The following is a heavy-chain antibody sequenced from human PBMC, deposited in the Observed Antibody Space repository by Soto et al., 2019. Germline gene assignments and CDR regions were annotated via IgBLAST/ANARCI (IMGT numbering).Heavy chain of an antibody. D-gene: IGHD3-3*01. V-gene: IGHV3-74*01. J-gene: IGHJ5*02. CDR2: INSDGSST. Sequence: GSLRLSCAASGFTFSSYWMHWVRQAPGKGLVWVSRINSDGSSTSYADSVKGRFTISRDNAKNTLYLQMNSLRAEDTAVYYCARPFWSGYYTWWFDPWGQGTLVTVSS. CDR3: ARPFWSGYYTWWFDP. CDR1: GFTFSSYW.